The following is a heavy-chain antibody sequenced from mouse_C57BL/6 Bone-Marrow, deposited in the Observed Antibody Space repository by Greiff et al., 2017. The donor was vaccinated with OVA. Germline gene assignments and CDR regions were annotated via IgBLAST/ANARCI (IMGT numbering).Heavy chain of an antibody. CDR2: IYPGSGST. D-gene: IGHD1-1*01. Sequence: QVQLQQPGAELVKPGASVKMSCKASGYTFTSYWITWVKQRPGQGLEWIGDIYPGSGSTNYNEKFKSKATLTVDTSSSTAYMQLSSLTSEDSAVYYCARRYYGSSYSYWYFEVWGTGTTVTVSS. CDR3: ARRYYGSSYSYWYFEV. V-gene: IGHV1-55*01. J-gene: IGHJ1*03. CDR1: GYTFTSYW.